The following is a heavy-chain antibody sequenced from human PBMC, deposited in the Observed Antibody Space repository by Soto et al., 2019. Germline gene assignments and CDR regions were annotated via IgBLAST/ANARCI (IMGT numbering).Heavy chain of an antibody. CDR2: IYHSEST. D-gene: IGHD4-4*01. Sequence: PSETLSLTCAVSGGSINNGGYSWNWIRQPPGKGLEWIGYIYHSESTYYNPSLKSRVTISVDRSKNQFSLNLSSVTAADTAVYYCARGMTTVTTYDYWGQGTLVTVSS. J-gene: IGHJ4*02. CDR1: GGSINNGGYS. CDR3: ARGMTTVTTYDY. V-gene: IGHV4-30-2*01.